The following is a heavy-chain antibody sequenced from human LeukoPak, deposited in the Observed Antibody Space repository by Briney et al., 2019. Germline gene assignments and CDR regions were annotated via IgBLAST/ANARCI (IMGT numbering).Heavy chain of an antibody. D-gene: IGHD6-13*01. CDR1: GFTVSSNY. Sequence: GGSLRLSCAASGFTVSSNYMSWVRQAPGKGLEWVSVIYSGGSTYYADSVKGRFTVSRDNSKNTLYLQMGSLRAEDTAVYYCAKDRGSSSWYLSNWFDPWGQGTLVTVSS. J-gene: IGHJ5*02. V-gene: IGHV3-66*01. CDR2: IYSGGST. CDR3: AKDRGSSSWYLSNWFDP.